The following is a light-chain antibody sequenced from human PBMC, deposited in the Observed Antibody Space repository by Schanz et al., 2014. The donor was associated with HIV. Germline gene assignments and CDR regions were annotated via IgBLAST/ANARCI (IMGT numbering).Light chain of an antibody. V-gene: IGLV1-51*01. CDR2: DNN. CDR3: ATWDSSLRAVV. Sequence: QSVLTQPPSVSAAPGQKVTISCSGSSSNIGNNYVSWYQQFPGTAPKLLIYDNNERPSGIPDRFSGSKTGTSATLAINGLQTGDEADYYCATWDSSLRAVVFGGGTKLTVL. J-gene: IGLJ3*02. CDR1: SSNIGNNY.